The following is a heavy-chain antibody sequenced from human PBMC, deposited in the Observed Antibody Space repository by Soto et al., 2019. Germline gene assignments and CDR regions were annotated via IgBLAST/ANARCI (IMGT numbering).Heavy chain of an antibody. CDR3: ARDETLRGYSYGFIDY. V-gene: IGHV3-23*01. Sequence: SLRLSCAASGFTFSIFAMSWVRQSPGKGLEWVSTISGSGGSTYYADAVKGRFTISRDNSKNTLYLQMNSLRAEDTAVYYCARDETLRGYSYGFIDYWGQGTLVTVSS. D-gene: IGHD5-18*01. CDR2: ISGSGGST. J-gene: IGHJ4*02. CDR1: GFTFSIFA.